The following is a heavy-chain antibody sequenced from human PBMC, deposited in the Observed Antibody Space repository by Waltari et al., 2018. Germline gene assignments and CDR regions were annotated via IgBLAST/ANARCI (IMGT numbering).Heavy chain of an antibody. J-gene: IGHJ5*02. CDR3: AIDLGYFTS. CDR1: GFIFSSYA. CDR2: ISGSASAS. Sequence: EVQLLESGGGLVQPGGSLRLSCEGSGFIFSSYAMSWVRQAPGKGLEWVSGISGSASASFYADSVKGRFSISRDNSKNTLFLQVNSLRADDTAIYYCAIDLGYFTSWGPGTLVTVSS. V-gene: IGHV3-23*01. D-gene: IGHD2-8*01.